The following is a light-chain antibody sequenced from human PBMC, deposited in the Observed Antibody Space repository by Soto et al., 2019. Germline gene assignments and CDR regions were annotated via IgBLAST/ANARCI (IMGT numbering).Light chain of an antibody. CDR2: EVT. Sequence: QSVLTQPPSASGSPGQSVTISCTGTSXDVGGYDYVSWYQRRPGKAPKLLIHEVTKRPSGVPDRFSGSKSGNTASLTVSGLQAEDEADYYCSSYAGRTLYVFGTGTKVTVL. V-gene: IGLV2-8*01. CDR3: SSYAGRTLYV. CDR1: SXDVGGYDY. J-gene: IGLJ1*01.